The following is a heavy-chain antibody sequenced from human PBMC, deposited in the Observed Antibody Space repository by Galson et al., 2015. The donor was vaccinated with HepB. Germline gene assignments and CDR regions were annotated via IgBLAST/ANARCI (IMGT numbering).Heavy chain of an antibody. V-gene: IGHV3-7*01. CDR3: AKDDAGIGMSY. J-gene: IGHJ4*02. Sequence: SLRLSCAPSCFIFGSSWMSWVRQAPGKGLEWVSNIKLDGSDKYYVDSVKGRFTISRDNAKNSLYLQMNNLRAEDTAIYYCAKDDAGIGMSYWGRGTLVTVFS. D-gene: IGHD6-13*01. CDR1: CFIFGSSW. CDR2: IKLDGSDK.